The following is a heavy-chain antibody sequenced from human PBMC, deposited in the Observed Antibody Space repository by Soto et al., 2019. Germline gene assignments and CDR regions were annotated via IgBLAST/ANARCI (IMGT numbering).Heavy chain of an antibody. CDR3: ARDRVVVTARHYYYYGMDV. J-gene: IGHJ6*02. V-gene: IGHV4-31*03. D-gene: IGHD2-21*02. Sequence: PSGTLSLTCTVSGGSISSGGYYWSWIRQHPGKGLEWIGYIYYSGSTYYNPSLKSRVTISVDTSKNQFSLKLSSVTAADTAVYYCARDRVVVTARHYYYYGMDVWGQGTTVTVSS. CDR1: GGSISSGGYY. CDR2: IYYSGST.